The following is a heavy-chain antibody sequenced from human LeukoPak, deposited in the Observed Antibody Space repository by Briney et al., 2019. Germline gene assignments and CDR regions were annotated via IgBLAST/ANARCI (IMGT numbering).Heavy chain of an antibody. J-gene: IGHJ4*02. CDR1: GFTFSNYA. CDR2: VSGSGDST. Sequence: GGSLRLSCAASGFTFSNYAMGWVRQAPGKGLERVSAVSGSGDSTYYADSVKGRFTISRDNFKNTLYLQMNSLRAEDTALYYCASRYSGSYFDYWGRGTLVTVSS. CDR3: ASRYSGSYFDY. D-gene: IGHD1-26*01. V-gene: IGHV3-23*01.